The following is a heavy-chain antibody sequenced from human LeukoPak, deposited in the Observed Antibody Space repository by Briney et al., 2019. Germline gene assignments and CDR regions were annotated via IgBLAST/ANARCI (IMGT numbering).Heavy chain of an antibody. V-gene: IGHV1-46*01. CDR1: GYTFTSYY. CDR2: INPSGGST. Sequence: ASVKVSCKASGYTFTSYYMHWVRQAPGQGLEWMGIINPSGGSTGYAQKFQGRVTMTRDMSTSTVYMELSSLRSEDTAVYYCARGSDGDYGYYYYYMDVWGKGTTVTISS. D-gene: IGHD4-17*01. J-gene: IGHJ6*03. CDR3: ARGSDGDYGYYYYYMDV.